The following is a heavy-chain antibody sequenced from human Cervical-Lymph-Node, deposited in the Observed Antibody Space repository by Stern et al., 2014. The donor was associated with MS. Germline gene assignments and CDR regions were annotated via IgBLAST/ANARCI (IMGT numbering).Heavy chain of an antibody. CDR2: ISIVGSYI. CDR1: GFTFSSYS. CDR3: ARGRGGNYRYYFDY. V-gene: IGHV3-21*01. Sequence: EVQLVESGGGLVKPGGSLRLSCAASGFTFSSYSMHWVRQAPGKGLEWVASISIVGSYIYYADSLKGRFTISRDNAKNSLYLQMNSLRAEDTAVYYCARGRGGNYRYYFDYWGQGTLVTVSS. D-gene: IGHD4-23*01. J-gene: IGHJ4*02.